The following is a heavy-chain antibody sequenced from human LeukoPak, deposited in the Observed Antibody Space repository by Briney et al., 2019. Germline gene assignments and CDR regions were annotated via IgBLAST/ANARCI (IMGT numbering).Heavy chain of an antibody. CDR2: ISYDGSNK. V-gene: IGHV3-30*18. CDR3: AKDLEGQWLVYSLDY. CDR1: GFTFSSYG. J-gene: IGHJ4*02. D-gene: IGHD6-19*01. Sequence: TGRSLRLSCAASGFTFSSYGMHWVRQAPGQGLEWVAVISYDGSNKYYADSVKGRFTISRDNSKNTLYLQMNSLRAEDTAVYYCAKDLEGQWLVYSLDYWGQGTLVTVSS.